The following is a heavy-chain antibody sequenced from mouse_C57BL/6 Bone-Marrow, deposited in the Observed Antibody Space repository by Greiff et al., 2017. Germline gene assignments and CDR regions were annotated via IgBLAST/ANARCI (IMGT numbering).Heavy chain of an antibody. CDR2: ISSGGSYT. Sequence: EVMLVESGGDLVKPGGSLKLSCAASGFTFSSYGMSWVRQTPDKRLEWVATISSGGSYTYYPDSVKGRFTISRDNAKNTLYLQMSSLKSEDTAMXYCARPNYYGSSNYFDYWGQGTTLTVSS. CDR1: GFTFSSYG. D-gene: IGHD1-1*01. CDR3: ARPNYYGSSNYFDY. V-gene: IGHV5-6*02. J-gene: IGHJ2*01.